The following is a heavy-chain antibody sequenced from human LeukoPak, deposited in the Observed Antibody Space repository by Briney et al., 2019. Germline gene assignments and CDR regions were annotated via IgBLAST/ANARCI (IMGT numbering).Heavy chain of an antibody. CDR1: GGSISSGGFY. CDR2: IYYTGST. Sequence: PSETLSLTCTVSGGSISSGGFYWSWIRQHPGKDLAWVGYIYYTGSTYYNPSLKRRVTISVDRSKNQFSLKLSSVTAADTAVYYCASGQKSNYYYYGMDVWGQGTTVTVSS. CDR3: ASGQKSNYYYYGMDV. J-gene: IGHJ6*02. V-gene: IGHV4-31*03.